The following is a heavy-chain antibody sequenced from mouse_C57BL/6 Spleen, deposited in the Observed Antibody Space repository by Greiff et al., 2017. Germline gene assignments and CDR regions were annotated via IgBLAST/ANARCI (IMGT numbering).Heavy chain of an antibody. Sequence: VQLQQSGPELVKPGASVKISCKASGYTFTDYYMNWVKQSHGKSLEWIGDINPNNGGTSYTQKFKGKATLTVDKSSSTAYMELRSLTSEDSAVYYCARSYDYDSPSFAYWGQGTLVTVSA. V-gene: IGHV1-26*01. CDR3: ARSYDYDSPSFAY. CDR2: INPNNGGT. J-gene: IGHJ3*01. D-gene: IGHD2-4*01. CDR1: GYTFTDYY.